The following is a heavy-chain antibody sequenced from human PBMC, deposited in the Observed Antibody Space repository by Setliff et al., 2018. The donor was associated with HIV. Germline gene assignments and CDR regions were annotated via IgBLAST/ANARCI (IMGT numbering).Heavy chain of an antibody. V-gene: IGHV1-18*01. J-gene: IGHJ6*03. CDR3: ARVEAFGGVSYSYYYMDV. D-gene: IGHD3-16*01. CDR1: GSSFTSYG. CDR2: ISVYNGYT. Sequence: GASVKVSCKASGSSFTSYGLNWVRQAPGQGLEWMGWISVYNGYTNYAQKVRDRVTMTADTSTSTAYMELRSLRSDDTAVYYCARVEAFGGVSYSYYYMDVWGKGTTVTVSS.